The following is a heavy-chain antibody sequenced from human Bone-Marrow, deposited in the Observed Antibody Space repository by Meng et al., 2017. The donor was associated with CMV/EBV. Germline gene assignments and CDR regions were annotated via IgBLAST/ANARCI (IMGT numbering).Heavy chain of an antibody. V-gene: IGHV3-30*04. CDR3: ASSDRGSRVRYGMDV. D-gene: IGHD2-15*01. CDR2: ISYDGSNK. J-gene: IGHJ6*02. CDR1: GFTFSSYA. Sequence: GGSLRLSCAASGFTFSSYAMHWVRQAPGKGLEWVAVISYDGSNKYYADSVKGRFTISRDNSKNTLYLQMNSLRAEDTAVYYCASSDRGSRVRYGMDVWGQGPTVTVSS.